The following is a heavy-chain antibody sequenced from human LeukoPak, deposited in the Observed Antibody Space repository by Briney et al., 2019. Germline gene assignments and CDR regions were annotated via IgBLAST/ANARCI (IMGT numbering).Heavy chain of an antibody. Sequence: SETLSLTCAVYGGSFSNYYWSWIRQSPGKGLEWIGEINDSGTINYNPHLMSRVTISVDKSKNQFSLKLSSVTAADTAVYYCARRWNYGRNYYIDVWGKGATVSVSS. V-gene: IGHV4-34*01. CDR1: GGSFSNYY. CDR3: ARRWNYGRNYYIDV. J-gene: IGHJ6*03. D-gene: IGHD1-7*01. CDR2: INDSGTI.